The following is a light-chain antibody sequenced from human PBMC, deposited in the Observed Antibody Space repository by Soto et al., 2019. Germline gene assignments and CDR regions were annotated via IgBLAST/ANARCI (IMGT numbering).Light chain of an antibody. CDR3: CSYAGTSTHTV. CDR2: EVS. CDR1: SSDVGSYKL. Sequence: QSVLTQPASVSGSPGQSITISCTGTSSDVGSYKLVSWYQQHSGKAPKLMISEVSKRPSGISDRFSGSKSGSTASLTISGLQAEDEADYYCCSYAGTSTHTVFGGGTQLTVL. V-gene: IGLV2-23*02. J-gene: IGLJ7*01.